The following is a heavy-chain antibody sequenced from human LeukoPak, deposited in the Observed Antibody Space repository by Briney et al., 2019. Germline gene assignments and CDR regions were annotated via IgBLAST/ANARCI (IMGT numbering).Heavy chain of an antibody. V-gene: IGHV3-23*01. D-gene: IGHD2-2*02. CDR2: ISGSGGTT. Sequence: PGGSLRLSCAASGFTFSSHAMSWVRQAPGKGLEWVSSISGSGGTTYYADSVKGRFTISRDNSKNTLYLQMNSLRAEDTAVYYCAKAASNCSSTSCYIDYFDYWGQGTLVTVSS. J-gene: IGHJ4*02. CDR1: GFTFSSHA. CDR3: AKAASNCSSTSCYIDYFDY.